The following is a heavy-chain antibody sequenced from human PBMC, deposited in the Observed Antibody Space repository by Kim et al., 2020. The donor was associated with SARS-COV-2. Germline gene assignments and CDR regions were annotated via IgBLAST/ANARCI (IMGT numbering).Heavy chain of an antibody. CDR1: GYTFTSYG. CDR2: ISAYNGNT. V-gene: IGHV1-18*01. D-gene: IGHD2-2*02. CDR3: ARALLIPPQTGIGDY. Sequence: ASVKVSCKASGYTFTSYGISWVRQAPGQGLEWMGWISAYNGNTNYAQKLQGRVTMTTDTSTSTAYMELRSLRSDDTAVYYCARALLIPPQTGIGDYWGQGTLVTVSS. J-gene: IGHJ4*02.